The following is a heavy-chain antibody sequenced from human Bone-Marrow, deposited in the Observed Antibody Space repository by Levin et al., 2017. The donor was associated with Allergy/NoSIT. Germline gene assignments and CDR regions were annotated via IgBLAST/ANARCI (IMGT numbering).Heavy chain of an antibody. D-gene: IGHD2-15*01. J-gene: IGHJ5*02. CDR3: VKDSFRHIDLVVAATSNRRGWFDP. Sequence: GGSLRLSCSASGFTFSDYAMHWVRQAPGKGPECVSTISSNGGKTYYGDSVKGRFTISRDTPKNTLYLQMSSLRPEDTAIYYCVKDSFRHIDLVVAATSNRRGWFDPWGQGTQVTVSS. CDR2: ISSNGGKT. V-gene: IGHV3-64D*06. CDR1: GFTFSDYA.